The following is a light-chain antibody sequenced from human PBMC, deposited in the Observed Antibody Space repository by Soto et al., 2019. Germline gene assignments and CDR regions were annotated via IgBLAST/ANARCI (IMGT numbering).Light chain of an antibody. V-gene: IGLV2-8*01. J-gene: IGLJ3*02. CDR3: SSTAGNNNLV. CDR1: SSDVGGHNY. CDR2: EVS. Sequence: QSVLTQSPSASGSPGQSVTISCTGTSSDVGGHNYVSWYQHHPGKASKLIIYEVSKRPSGVPDRFSGSKSGNTASLTVSGLQAEDEAVYYCSSTAGNNNLVFGGGTKLTVL.